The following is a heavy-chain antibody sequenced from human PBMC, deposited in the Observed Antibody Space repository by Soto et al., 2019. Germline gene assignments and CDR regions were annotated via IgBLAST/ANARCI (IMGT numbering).Heavy chain of an antibody. J-gene: IGHJ4*02. CDR2: IDPSDSYT. CDR3: AIRTPSNDY. D-gene: IGHD1-7*01. CDR1: GYSFTNYW. Sequence: GESLKISCKGSGYSFTNYWISWVRQMPGKGLEWMGRIDPSDSYTNYSPSFQGHVTISIDKSISSAYVQWSSLKASDTAIYYCAIRTPSNDYWGQGTLVTVSS. V-gene: IGHV5-10-1*01.